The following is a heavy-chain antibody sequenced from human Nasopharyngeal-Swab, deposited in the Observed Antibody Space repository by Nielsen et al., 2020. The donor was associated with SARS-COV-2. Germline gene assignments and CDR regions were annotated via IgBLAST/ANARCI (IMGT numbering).Heavy chain of an antibody. J-gene: IGHJ6*02. D-gene: IGHD2-15*01. Sequence: WIRQPPGKGLEWVANIKEDGSEKNYVDSVKGRFTISRDNAKNSLYLQMNSLGADDTAVYYCARDTYCSGGSCYGYGMAVWGQGTTVTVSS. V-gene: IGHV3-7*01. CDR3: ARDTYCSGGSCYGYGMAV. CDR2: IKEDGSEK.